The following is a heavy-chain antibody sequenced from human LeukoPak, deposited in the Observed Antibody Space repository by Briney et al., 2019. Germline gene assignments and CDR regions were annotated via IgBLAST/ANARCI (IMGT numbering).Heavy chain of an antibody. CDR2: INTDGTVT. J-gene: IGHJ4*02. CDR1: GFTFSKQW. D-gene: IGHD5-12*01. Sequence: GGSLRLSCAASGFTFSKQWMLWVRQAPGKGLESVSRINTDGTVTTYADSVKGRFTVSRDNADNTMFLQMNSVRDEDTAVYYYAREQWLAPRPDSWGQGTPVTVSS. V-gene: IGHV3-74*01. CDR3: AREQWLAPRPDS.